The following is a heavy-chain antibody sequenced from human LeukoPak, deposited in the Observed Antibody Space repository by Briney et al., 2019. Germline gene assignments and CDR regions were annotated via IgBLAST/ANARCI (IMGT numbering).Heavy chain of an antibody. J-gene: IGHJ4*02. CDR3: ARTLSDSSPVAT. CDR1: GYFLSSGFY. D-gene: IGHD3-22*01. Sequence: PSETLSLTCSVSGYFLSSGFYWGGIRQPPGKGLEWIARVYHSGTTIYNPSLKSRVTMSMDTSMNHYSLKLRSVTAADTAVYYCARTLSDSSPVATWGQGTLVTVSS. V-gene: IGHV4-38-2*02. CDR2: VYHSGTT.